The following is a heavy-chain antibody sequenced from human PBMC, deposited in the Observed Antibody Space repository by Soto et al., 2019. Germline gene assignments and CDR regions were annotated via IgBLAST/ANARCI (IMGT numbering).Heavy chain of an antibody. CDR1: GYTFTSYG. CDR2: ISAYNGNT. Sequence: QVQLVQSGAEVKKPGASVKVSCKASGYTFTSYGISWVRQAPGQGLEWMGWISAYNGNTNYAQKLQGRVTMTTDTSTSTAYMELRSLRSDDTAVYYCARDRVVVPAAKSTWSYYYGMDVWGQGTTVTVSS. V-gene: IGHV1-18*01. J-gene: IGHJ6*02. D-gene: IGHD2-2*01. CDR3: ARDRVVVPAAKSTWSYYYGMDV.